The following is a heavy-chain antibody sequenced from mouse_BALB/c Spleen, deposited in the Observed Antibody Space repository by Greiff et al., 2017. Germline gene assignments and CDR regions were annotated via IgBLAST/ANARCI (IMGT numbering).Heavy chain of an antibody. D-gene: IGHD2-2*01. CDR2: IWGDGST. CDR3: TRDRYGYWCAY. CDR1: GFSLTGYG. Sequence: QVQLKESGPGLVAPSQSLSITCNVSGFSLTGYGVNWVRQPPGKGLEWLGMIWGDGSTDYNSALKSRLSISKDNSKSQVFLKMNSLQTDDTARYYCTRDRYGYWCAYWGPGTLVTVSA. J-gene: IGHJ3*01. V-gene: IGHV2-6-7*01.